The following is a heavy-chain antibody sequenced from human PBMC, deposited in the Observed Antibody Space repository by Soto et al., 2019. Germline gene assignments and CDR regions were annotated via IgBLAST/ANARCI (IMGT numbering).Heavy chain of an antibody. Sequence: GGSLRLSCAASGFTVSTKCMSWVRQAPGKGLEWVSVIYSGGSTFYADSVRGRFTISRDNSKNTVNLQMNSLRAEDTAVYYCARDPWAADYWGQGTLVTVS. CDR1: GFTVSTKC. CDR3: ARDPWAADY. J-gene: IGHJ4*02. D-gene: IGHD3-16*01. CDR2: IYSGGST. V-gene: IGHV3-66*01.